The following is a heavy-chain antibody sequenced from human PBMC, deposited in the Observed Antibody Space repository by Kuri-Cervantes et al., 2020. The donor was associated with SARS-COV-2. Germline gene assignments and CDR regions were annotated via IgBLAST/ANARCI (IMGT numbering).Heavy chain of an antibody. V-gene: IGHV3-21*01. CDR3: ARESVYQLLMVDAFDI. Sequence: LSLTCAASGFSFSSYTLNWVRQAPGKGLEWVSSITRSSVYISYADSLKGRFTISRDNAKNSLHLQMNSLRAEDTAVYYCARESVYQLLMVDAFDIWGQGTMVTVSS. CDR2: ITRSSVYI. D-gene: IGHD2-2*01. J-gene: IGHJ3*02. CDR1: GFSFSSYT.